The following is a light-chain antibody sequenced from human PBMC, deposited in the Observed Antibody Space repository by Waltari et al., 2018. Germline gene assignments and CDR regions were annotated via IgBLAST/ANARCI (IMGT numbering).Light chain of an antibody. V-gene: IGKV2-30*02. J-gene: IGKJ1*01. Sequence: DVVMTQSPLSLPVTLGQPASISCRSSQGLVHSDGNTYLNWFQQRPGQSPRRLIYKVSNQDSGVPDRFSGSGSGTDFTLKISRVEAEDVGVYFCMQGTYWPRTFGQGTKVEIK. CDR1: QGLVHSDGNTY. CDR3: MQGTYWPRT. CDR2: KVS.